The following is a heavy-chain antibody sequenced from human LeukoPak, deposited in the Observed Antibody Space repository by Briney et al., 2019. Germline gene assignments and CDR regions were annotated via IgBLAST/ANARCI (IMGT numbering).Heavy chain of an antibody. V-gene: IGHV1-2*02. CDR3: AKGLPGFGDLLDVWNY. J-gene: IGHJ4*02. Sequence: EASVKVSCRTSAYRFTDHNIHWVRQAPGNGLEWMGWIKPASGDTKYAQKFQSRVTMTRDTSTSTAYMELSHLRSDDTALYYCAKGLPGFGDLLDVWNYWGRGILVTVSS. D-gene: IGHD3-10*01. CDR2: IKPASGDT. CDR1: AYRFTDHN.